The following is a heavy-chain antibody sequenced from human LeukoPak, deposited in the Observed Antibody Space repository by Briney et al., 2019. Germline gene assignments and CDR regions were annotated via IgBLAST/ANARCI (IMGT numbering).Heavy chain of an antibody. Sequence: PRGSLRLSCAASGFTFSDYYMSWIRQAPGKGLEWVSYISSSGSTIYYADSVKGRFTISRDNAKNSLYLQMNSLRAEDTAVYYCARRVGLYYGSGTNWFDPWGQGTLVTASS. D-gene: IGHD3-10*01. V-gene: IGHV3-11*01. CDR3: ARRVGLYYGSGTNWFDP. CDR2: ISSSGSTI. CDR1: GFTFSDYY. J-gene: IGHJ5*02.